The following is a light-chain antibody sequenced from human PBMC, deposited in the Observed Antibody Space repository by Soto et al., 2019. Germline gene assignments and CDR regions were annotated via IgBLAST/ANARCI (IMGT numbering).Light chain of an antibody. CDR1: SSDIGSNT. J-gene: IGLJ3*02. CDR2: RDN. V-gene: IGLV1-44*01. CDR3: TAWDGSLNVRL. Sequence: QSVLTQPPSASGTPGQRVTISCSGRSSDIGSNTVNWYQQLPGTAPKLLIYRDNHRPSGIPDRFSGSKSGTSASLDISGLQSGDEADYYCTAWDGSLNVRLFGGGTQVTVL.